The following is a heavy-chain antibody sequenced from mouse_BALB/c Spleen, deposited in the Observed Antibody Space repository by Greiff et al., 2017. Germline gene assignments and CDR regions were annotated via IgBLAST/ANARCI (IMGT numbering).Heavy chain of an antibody. CDR3: VRTGYGYAMDY. D-gene: IGHD2-2*01. CDR2: IRSKSNNYAT. V-gene: IGHV10-1*02. J-gene: IGHJ4*01. CDR1: GFTFNTYA. Sequence: EVKLMESGGGLVQPKGSLKLSCAASGFTFNTYAMNWVRQAPGKGLEWVARIRSKSNNYATYYADSVKDRFTISRDDSQSMLYLQMNNLKTEDTAMYYCVRTGYGYAMDYWGQGTSVTVSS.